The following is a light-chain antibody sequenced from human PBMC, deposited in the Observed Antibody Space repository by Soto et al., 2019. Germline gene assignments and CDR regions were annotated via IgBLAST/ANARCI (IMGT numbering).Light chain of an antibody. CDR3: QQYNNWPRT. Sequence: EIVMTQSPATLSVSPGERATLSCRASQSVSSNLAWYQQKPGQAPRLLIYGASTRATGIPARFSGSGSGTEFTLTIRSLQSEDSAVYYCQQYNNWPRTSGQGTKVDIK. CDR1: QSVSSN. CDR2: GAS. J-gene: IGKJ1*01. V-gene: IGKV3-15*01.